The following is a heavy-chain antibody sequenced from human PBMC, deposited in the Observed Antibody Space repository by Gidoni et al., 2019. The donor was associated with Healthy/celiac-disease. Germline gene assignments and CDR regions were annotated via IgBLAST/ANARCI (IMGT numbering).Heavy chain of an antibody. CDR2: ISGSGGST. J-gene: IGHJ4*02. D-gene: IGHD3-10*01. CDR1: GLTFSSYA. V-gene: IGHV3-23*01. Sequence: EVQLLESGGGLVQPGGSLRLSCAASGLTFSSYAMSWVRQAPGKGLEWVSAISGSGGSTYYADSVKGRFTITRDKSKNTLYLQMNSLRAEDTAVYYCAKGGLLWFGELFDYWGQGTLVTVSS. CDR3: AKGGLLWFGELFDY.